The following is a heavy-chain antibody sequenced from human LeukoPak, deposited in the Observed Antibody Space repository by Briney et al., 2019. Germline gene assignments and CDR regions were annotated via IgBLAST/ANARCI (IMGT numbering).Heavy chain of an antibody. CDR3: AKVLDELLSGWFDP. Sequence: GGSLRLSCAASGFSFSSYSMNWVRQAPGKGLEWVSYISHTGSTMSYADSVKGRFTISRDNSKNTLYLQMNSLRAEDTAVYYCAKVLDELLSGWFDPCGQGTLVTVSS. D-gene: IGHD2-15*01. J-gene: IGHJ5*02. CDR1: GFSFSSYS. V-gene: IGHV3-48*01. CDR2: ISHTGSTM.